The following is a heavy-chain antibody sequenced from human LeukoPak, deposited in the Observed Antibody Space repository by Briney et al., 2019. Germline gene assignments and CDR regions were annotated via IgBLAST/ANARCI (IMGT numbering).Heavy chain of an antibody. V-gene: IGHV3-23*01. Sequence: GGSLRLSCAASGFTFSMYSMAWVRQAPGKGLAWVSVINDRGGYRQDADSVKGRFTISRDNSQNTLFLQMNSLRAEDTAVYYCVRERDRGIEVADDFDYWGQGTLVTVSS. CDR1: GFTFSMYS. CDR3: VRERDRGIEVADDFDY. D-gene: IGHD6-19*01. CDR2: INDRGGYR. J-gene: IGHJ4*02.